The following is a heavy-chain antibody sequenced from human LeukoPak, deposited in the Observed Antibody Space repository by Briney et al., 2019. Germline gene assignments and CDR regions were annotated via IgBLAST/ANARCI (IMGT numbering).Heavy chain of an antibody. CDR1: GFTFSSYA. CDR2: ISSNGGST. V-gene: IGHV3-64*01. J-gene: IGHJ4*02. CDR3: ARGPFRSYFDY. Sequence: GGSLRLSCAASGFTFSSYAMHWVRQAPGKGLEYVSAISSNGGSTYYANSVKGRFTISRDNAKNSLYLQMNSLRAEDTAVYYCARGPFRSYFDYWGQGTLVTVSS.